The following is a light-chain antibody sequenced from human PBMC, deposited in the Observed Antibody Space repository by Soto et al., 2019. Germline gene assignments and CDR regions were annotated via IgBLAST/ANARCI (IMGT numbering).Light chain of an antibody. V-gene: IGLV2-14*02. CDR1: SSDVGSHDL. J-gene: IGLJ1*01. Sequence: QSVLTHPASVSGSPGQSIAISCTGNSSDVGSHDLVSWYQQQSGKVPKLIIYDVSSRPSGVSNHFSGSKSGNTASLTISGLQAEDEADYYCSSFTSTTTYVFGTGTKVTVL. CDR3: SSFTSTTTYV. CDR2: DVS.